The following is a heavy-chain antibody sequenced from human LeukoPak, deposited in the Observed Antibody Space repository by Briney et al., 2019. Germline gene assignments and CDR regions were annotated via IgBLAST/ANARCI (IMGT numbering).Heavy chain of an antibody. D-gene: IGHD3-10*01. J-gene: IGHJ3*02. V-gene: IGHV3-30*04. CDR2: MSYDGSNK. Sequence: PGRSLRLSCAASGFTFSSYAMHWVRQAPGKGLEWVAVMSYDGSNKYYADSVKGRFTISRDNSKNTLYLQMNSLRAEDTAVYYCAKAMVRGALGAFDIWGQGTMVTVSS. CDR1: GFTFSSYA. CDR3: AKAMVRGALGAFDI.